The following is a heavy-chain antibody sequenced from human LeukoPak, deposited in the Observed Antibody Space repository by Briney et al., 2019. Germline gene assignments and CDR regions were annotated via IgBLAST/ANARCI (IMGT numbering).Heavy chain of an antibody. CDR3: AGLSVAARDFDY. Sequence: SETLSLTCTVSGGSISSYYWTWIRQPLGKGLEWIGYIYYSGGTNYNPSLKSRVTISVDTSKNQFSLKLSSVAATDTAVYYCAGLSVAARDFDYWGQGTLVTVSS. D-gene: IGHD2-15*01. CDR2: IYYSGGT. V-gene: IGHV4-59*12. CDR1: GGSISSYY. J-gene: IGHJ4*02.